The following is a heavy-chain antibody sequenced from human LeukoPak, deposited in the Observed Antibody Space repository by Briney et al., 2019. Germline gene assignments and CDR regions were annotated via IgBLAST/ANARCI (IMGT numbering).Heavy chain of an antibody. CDR3: ASEMAVAGDDY. CDR1: GGSFSGYY. J-gene: IGHJ4*02. Sequence: SETLSLTCAVYGGSFSGYYWSWIRQPPGKGLEWIGEINHSGSTNYNPSLKSRVTISVDTSKNQFSLKLSSVTAADTAVYYCASEMAVAGDDYWGQGTLVTVSP. D-gene: IGHD6-19*01. V-gene: IGHV4-34*01. CDR2: INHSGST.